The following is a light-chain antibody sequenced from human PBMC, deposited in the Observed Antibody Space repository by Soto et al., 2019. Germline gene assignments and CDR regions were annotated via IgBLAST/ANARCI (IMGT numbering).Light chain of an antibody. CDR3: QQYNNWWK. CDR1: QSVSNN. Sequence: EIVMTQSPATLSVSPGERATLSCRASQSVSNNLAWYQKKPGQAPRLLIYGASNRATGIPARFSGSGSGTEFTLTISSLQSEDFAVYYCQQYNNWWKFGQGTKVEIK. V-gene: IGKV3-15*01. J-gene: IGKJ1*01. CDR2: GAS.